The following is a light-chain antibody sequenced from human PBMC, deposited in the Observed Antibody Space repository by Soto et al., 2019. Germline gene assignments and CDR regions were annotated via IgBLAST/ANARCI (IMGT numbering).Light chain of an antibody. V-gene: IGLV1-40*01. CDR2: GNS. J-gene: IGLJ1*01. Sequence: QSVLTQPPSVSGAPGQRVTISCTGSSSNIGAGYDVHWYQQLPGTAPKLLIYGNSNRPSGVPDRFSGSKSRTSASLAITGLQADDEADYYCQSYDSSLSGYVFGTGTKVTVL. CDR3: QSYDSSLSGYV. CDR1: SSNIGAGYD.